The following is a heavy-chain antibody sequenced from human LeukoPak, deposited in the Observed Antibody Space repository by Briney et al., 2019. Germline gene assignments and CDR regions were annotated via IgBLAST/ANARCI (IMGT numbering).Heavy chain of an antibody. CDR2: IYYSGST. Sequence: SETLSLTCTVSGGSISSYYWSWIRQPPGKGLEWIGYIYYSGSTNYNPSLKSRVTISVDTSKNQFSLKLSSVTAADTAVYYCARDLSFGVVIDNWFDPWGQGTLVTVSS. J-gene: IGHJ5*02. CDR1: GGSISSYY. CDR3: ARDLSFGVVIDNWFDP. D-gene: IGHD3-3*01. V-gene: IGHV4-59*12.